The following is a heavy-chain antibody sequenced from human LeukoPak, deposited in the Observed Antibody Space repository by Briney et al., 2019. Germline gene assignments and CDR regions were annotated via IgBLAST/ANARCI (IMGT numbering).Heavy chain of an antibody. Sequence: QAGGSLRLSCAASGFTFSTYAMSLVRQAPGKGLEWVAAISGSGGTTNYADSVKGRFTFSRENSKNTLYLEMNSLRAEDTAIYYCAKARTVTTLLDYWGQGTLVTVSS. J-gene: IGHJ4*02. CDR1: GFTFSTYA. V-gene: IGHV3-23*01. D-gene: IGHD4-17*01. CDR2: ISGSGGTT. CDR3: AKARTVTTLLDY.